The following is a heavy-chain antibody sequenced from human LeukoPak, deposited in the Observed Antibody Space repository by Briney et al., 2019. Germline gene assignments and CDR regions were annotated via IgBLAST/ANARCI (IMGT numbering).Heavy chain of an antibody. CDR1: GFSFSTSW. V-gene: IGHV3-7*01. Sequence: PGGSLRLSCTASGFSFSTSWMSWVRQTPGKGLEWEANIKKDGSEEYYVDSVKTRFTISRDNAKNSLYLQLNSLIVEDTAVYYCARPSTSVAGGDHWGQGTLVTVSS. D-gene: IGHD6-19*01. CDR3: ARPSTSVAGGDH. J-gene: IGHJ4*02. CDR2: IKKDGSEE.